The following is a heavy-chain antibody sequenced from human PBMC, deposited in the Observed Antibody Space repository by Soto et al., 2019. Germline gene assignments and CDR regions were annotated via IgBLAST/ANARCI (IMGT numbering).Heavy chain of an antibody. CDR3: AREHKVVNDFEF. CDR1: GGSISTYY. J-gene: IGHJ4*02. Sequence: QMQLQESGPGLVKPSETLSLSCTVSGGSISTYYWNWIRQPAGKGLEWIGRIYSSGATNYNPSLKSRVTMSTDTSTNHFSLRLTSVTPADTAVYYCAREHKVVNDFEFWGQGILVTVSS. V-gene: IGHV4-4*07. D-gene: IGHD2-15*01. CDR2: IYSSGAT.